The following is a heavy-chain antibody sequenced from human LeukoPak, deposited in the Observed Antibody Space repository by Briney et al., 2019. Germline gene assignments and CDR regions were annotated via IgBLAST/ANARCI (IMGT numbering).Heavy chain of an antibody. J-gene: IGHJ4*02. CDR2: INPNSGGT. Sequence: ASVKVSCKASGYTFTSYYMHWVRQAPGQGLEWMGWINPNSGGTNYAQKFQGRVTMTRDTSISTAYMELSRLRSDDTAVYYCAVDEYSSGWYDYWGQGTLVTVSS. CDR1: GYTFTSYY. CDR3: AVDEYSSGWYDY. D-gene: IGHD6-19*01. V-gene: IGHV1-2*02.